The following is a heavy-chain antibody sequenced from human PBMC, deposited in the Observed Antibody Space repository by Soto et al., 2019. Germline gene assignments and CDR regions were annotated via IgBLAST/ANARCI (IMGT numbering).Heavy chain of an antibody. J-gene: IGHJ6*02. CDR1: GGSFSGYY. V-gene: IGHV4-34*01. Sequence: PSETLSLTCAVYGGSFSGYYWRWIRQPPGKGLEWIGEINHSGSTNYNPSLKSRVTVLIDTSKNLFFLKVSSVTAADTAVYYCAREAGGISSAGEPYYYGMDVWGQGTTVTVSS. CDR3: AREAGGISSAGEPYYYGMDV. CDR2: INHSGST. D-gene: IGHD6-13*01.